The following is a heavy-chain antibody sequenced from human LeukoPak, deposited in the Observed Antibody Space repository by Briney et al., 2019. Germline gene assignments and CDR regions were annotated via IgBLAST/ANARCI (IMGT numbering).Heavy chain of an antibody. CDR1: GGSISSSNW. CDR2: IYHSGST. D-gene: IGHD6-19*01. Sequence: SETLSLTCAVSGGSISSSNWWSWVRQPPGKGLEWIGEIYHSGSTNYNPSLKSRVTISVDKSKNQFSLKLSSVTAADTGVYYCARARSYSSGWSFDYWGQGTLVTVSS. J-gene: IGHJ4*02. CDR3: ARARSYSSGWSFDY. V-gene: IGHV4-4*02.